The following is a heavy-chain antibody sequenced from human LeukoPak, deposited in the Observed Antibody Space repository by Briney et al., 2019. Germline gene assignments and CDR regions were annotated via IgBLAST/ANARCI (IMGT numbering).Heavy chain of an antibody. D-gene: IGHD6-19*01. Sequence: SQTLSLTCTVSGGSISSYYWSWIRQPAGKGLEWIGRIYNSGSTNYNPSLKSRVTMSVDTSKNQFPLKLSSVTAADTAVYYCARETILYSGGWYTGWFDPWGQGTLVTVSS. CDR3: ARETILYSGGWYTGWFDP. CDR2: IYNSGST. J-gene: IGHJ5*02. CDR1: GGSISSYY. V-gene: IGHV4-4*07.